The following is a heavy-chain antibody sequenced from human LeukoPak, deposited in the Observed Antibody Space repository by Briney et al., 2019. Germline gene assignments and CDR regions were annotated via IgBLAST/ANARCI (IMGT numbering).Heavy chain of an antibody. CDR1: GFTFSSYS. CDR3: ARDQQAVAGTEDY. V-gene: IGHV3-21*01. D-gene: IGHD6-19*01. Sequence: GGSLRLSCAASGFTFSSYSMTWVRQAPGKGLEWVSSISSSGSYIYYADSVKGRFTISRDNAKNSLYLQMNSLRAEDTAVYYCARDQQAVAGTEDYWGQGTLVTVSS. J-gene: IGHJ4*02. CDR2: ISSSGSYI.